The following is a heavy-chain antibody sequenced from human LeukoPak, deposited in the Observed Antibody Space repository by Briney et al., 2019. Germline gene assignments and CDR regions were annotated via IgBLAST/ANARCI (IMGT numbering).Heavy chain of an antibody. CDR1: GFTFSSYA. CDR3: AKGRGYSYGLYYFDY. V-gene: IGHV3-23*01. Sequence: GGSLRLSCAASGFTFSSYAMSWVPQAPGKGLEWVSAISGSGGSTYYADSVKGRFTISRDNSKNTLYLQMNSLRAEDTAVYYCAKGRGYSYGLYYFDYWGQGTLVTVSS. D-gene: IGHD5-18*01. J-gene: IGHJ4*02. CDR2: ISGSGGST.